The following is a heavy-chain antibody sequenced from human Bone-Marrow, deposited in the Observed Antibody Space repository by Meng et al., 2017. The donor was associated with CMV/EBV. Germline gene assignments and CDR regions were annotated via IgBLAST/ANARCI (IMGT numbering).Heavy chain of an antibody. CDR2: IYHSGST. D-gene: IGHD3-3*01. CDR1: GYSISSGYY. Sequence: SETLSLTCTVSGYSISSGYYWGWIRQPPGKGLEWTGSIYHSGSTYYNPSLKSRVTISVDTSKNQFSLKLSSVTAADTAVYYCARLWSGYYRAFFGYWGQGTLVTVSS. J-gene: IGHJ4*02. V-gene: IGHV4-38-2*02. CDR3: ARLWSGYYRAFFGY.